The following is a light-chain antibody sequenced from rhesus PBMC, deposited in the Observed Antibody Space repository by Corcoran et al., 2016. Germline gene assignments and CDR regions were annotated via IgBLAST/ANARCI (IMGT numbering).Light chain of an antibody. J-gene: IGKJ4*01. Sequence: DIVLAQSPDSLAVSLGERVTINCRYSQTLFNNSNNKTFLAWYQQRPGQAPKLLISWASTRESGVPNRFSGVGSWTDFTLTISGLQPEEVAVYYCQQFYSSPLTFGGGTKLEI. V-gene: IGKV4-1*01. CDR2: WAS. CDR3: QQFYSSPLT. CDR1: QTLFNNSNNKTF.